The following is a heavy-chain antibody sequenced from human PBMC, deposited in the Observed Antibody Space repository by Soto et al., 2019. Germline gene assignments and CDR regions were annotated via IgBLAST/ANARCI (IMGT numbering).Heavy chain of an antibody. D-gene: IGHD4-17*01. CDR3: ARDSHPDPDYGDTFDY. V-gene: IGHV3-33*01. CDR2: IWYDGSNK. J-gene: IGHJ4*02. Sequence: PGGSLRLSCAASGFTFSSYGMHWVRQAPGKGLEWVAVIWYDGSNKYYADSVKGRFTISRDNSKNTLYLQMNSLRAEDTAVYYCARDSHPDPDYGDTFDYWGQGTLVTVSS. CDR1: GFTFSSYG.